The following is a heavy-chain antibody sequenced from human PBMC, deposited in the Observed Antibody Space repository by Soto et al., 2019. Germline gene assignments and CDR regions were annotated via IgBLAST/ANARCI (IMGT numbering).Heavy chain of an antibody. CDR2: ISGSGGST. Sequence: GGSLRLSXAASGFTFSSYAMSWVRQAPGKGLEWVSAISGSGGSTYYADSVKGRFTISRDNSKNTLYLQMNSLRAEDTAVYYCAKDGTGRGIAARPSWFDPWGQGTLVTVSS. CDR1: GFTFSSYA. D-gene: IGHD6-6*01. CDR3: AKDGTGRGIAARPSWFDP. J-gene: IGHJ5*02. V-gene: IGHV3-23*01.